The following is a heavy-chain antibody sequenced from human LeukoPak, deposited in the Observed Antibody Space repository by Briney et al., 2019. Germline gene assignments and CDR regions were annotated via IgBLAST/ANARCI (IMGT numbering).Heavy chain of an antibody. J-gene: IGHJ3*02. V-gene: IGHV3-74*01. Sequence: GGSLRLSCVASGFTFRKYWLHWVRQAPGKGLEWVSRINPDDESTSYADSVRGRFTISRDNAKNTLYLQMSSLRAEDTAVYYCLTILEATIDAFDIWGQGTMVTVSS. CDR1: GFTFRKYW. CDR2: INPDDEST. CDR3: LTILEATIDAFDI. D-gene: IGHD1-26*01.